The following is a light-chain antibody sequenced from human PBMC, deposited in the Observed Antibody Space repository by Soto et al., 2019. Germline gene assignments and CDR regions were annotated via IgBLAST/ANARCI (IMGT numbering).Light chain of an antibody. CDR2: DAS. V-gene: IGKV1-5*01. Sequence: DFQMTQSPSTLSASVGDRVTITCRASQNIRSRLAWFQQKPGKAPKLLIYDASSLESGVPQRFSGSGSGTEFTLTIGSLPTDDFSTYYCQQYHSYWTFGQGTKV. CDR1: QNIRSR. CDR3: QQYHSYWT. J-gene: IGKJ1*01.